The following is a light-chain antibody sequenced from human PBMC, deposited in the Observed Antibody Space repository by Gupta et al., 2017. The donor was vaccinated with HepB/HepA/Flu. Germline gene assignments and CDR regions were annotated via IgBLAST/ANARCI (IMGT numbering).Light chain of an antibody. CDR3: QQCKNQPIT. CDR1: QSILLNSKNY. CDR2: WTS. J-gene: IGKJ4*02. Sequence: IVLTSPSDSLAVSLGERATPSCKSSQSILLNSKNYLAWYQQKPGQPPRLLIYWTSTRESGVPDRFSGSGSGTDFTLTISSLEAEDVAVYYCQQCKNQPITFGGGTRVDIK. V-gene: IGKV4-1*01.